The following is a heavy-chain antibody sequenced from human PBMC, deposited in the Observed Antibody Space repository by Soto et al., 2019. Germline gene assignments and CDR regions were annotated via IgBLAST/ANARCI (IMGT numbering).Heavy chain of an antibody. V-gene: IGHV4-39*01. J-gene: IGHJ5*02. CDR3: ATHVLVAGLENWFDP. D-gene: IGHD2-8*02. CDR2: IYYSGST. CDR1: GGSISISSYY. Sequence: PSETLSLTCTVSGGSISISSYYWCWIRHPPGKGLEWIGSIYYSGSTYYNPSLKSRVTISVDTSKTQFSLKLSSVTAADTAVYYCATHVLVAGLENWFDPWGQGTLVTVSS.